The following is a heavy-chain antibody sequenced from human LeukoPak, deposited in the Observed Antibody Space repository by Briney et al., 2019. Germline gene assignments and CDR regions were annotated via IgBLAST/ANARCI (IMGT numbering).Heavy chain of an antibody. CDR1: GFTFSDYY. Sequence: TGGSLRLSCAASGFTFSDYYMSWIRQAPGKGLEWVSYISSSGSTIYYADSVKGRFTIYRGNAKNSLYLQMNSLRAEDTAVYYCASVRYFDWLVYWGQGTLVTVSS. J-gene: IGHJ4*02. CDR2: ISSSGSTI. D-gene: IGHD3-9*01. V-gene: IGHV3-11*01. CDR3: ASVRYFDWLVY.